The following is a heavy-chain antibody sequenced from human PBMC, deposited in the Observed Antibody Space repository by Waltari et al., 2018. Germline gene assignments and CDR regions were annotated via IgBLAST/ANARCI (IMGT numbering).Heavy chain of an antibody. D-gene: IGHD5-12*01. Sequence: EVQLVESGGGLVKPGGSLRLSCAASGFTFSNAWMSWVRQAPGKGLEWVGRIKSKTDGGTTDYASPVKGRFTISRVDSKNTLYLQMNSLKTEDTAVYYCAKDHLVGQQTDYDAFDIWGQGTMVTVSS. CDR3: AKDHLVGQQTDYDAFDI. CDR1: GFTFSNAW. CDR2: IKSKTDGGTT. V-gene: IGHV3-15*01. J-gene: IGHJ3*02.